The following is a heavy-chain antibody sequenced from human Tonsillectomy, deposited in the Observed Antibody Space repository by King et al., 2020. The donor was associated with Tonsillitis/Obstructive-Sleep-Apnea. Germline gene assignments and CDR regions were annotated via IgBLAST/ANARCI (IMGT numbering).Heavy chain of an antibody. CDR2: IYYNGNT. J-gene: IGHJ3*02. D-gene: IGHD5-24*01. CDR1: GGYTRNYY. Sequence: QLQESGPGLVKPSETLSLTCTVSGGYTRNYYWRWIRQRPGKGLEWIGYIYYNGNTNYNPSLKSRVTISVDTSKNQFSLNLSSVTAADTAVYYCARREMATIPDAFDIWGQGTMVTVSS. V-gene: IGHV4-59*12. CDR3: ARREMATIPDAFDI.